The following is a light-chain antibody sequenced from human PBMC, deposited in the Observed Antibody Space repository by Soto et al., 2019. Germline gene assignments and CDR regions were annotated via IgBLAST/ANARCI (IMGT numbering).Light chain of an antibody. CDR3: QEYIQWPPGM. V-gene: IGKV3-15*01. CDR1: QFVSSR. Sequence: DIVVTQSPATPSASQGERVTLSCRASQFVSSRLAWYQRRPGQVPRLLIYDTSTRAPGISARFSGSGSGTEFTLTISSLQSEDFAVYYCQEYIQWPPGMFGPGSKVDI. J-gene: IGKJ1*01. CDR2: DTS.